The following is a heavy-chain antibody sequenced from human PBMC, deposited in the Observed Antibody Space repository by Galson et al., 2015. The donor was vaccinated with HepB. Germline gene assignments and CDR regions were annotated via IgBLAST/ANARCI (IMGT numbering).Heavy chain of an antibody. D-gene: IGHD3-16*02. CDR1: GFTFSNSA. Sequence: SLRISCAASGFTFSNSAMSWVRQAPGKGLEWVSGIGGSGGSTYYADSVKGRFTISRDNSKNMLYLQMNSLRAGDTALYYCAKLQQDCIWGNYRYVFDSWGQGTLVTVFS. CDR2: IGGSGGST. J-gene: IGHJ4*02. V-gene: IGHV3-23*01. CDR3: AKLQQDCIWGNYRYVFDS.